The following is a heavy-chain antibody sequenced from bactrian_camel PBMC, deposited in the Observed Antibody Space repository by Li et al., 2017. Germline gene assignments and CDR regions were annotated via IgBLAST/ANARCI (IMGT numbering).Heavy chain of an antibody. CDR1: GHTYLNYC. CDR3: AKGTISTMGLEY. Sequence: HVQLVESGGNSVQAGGSLRLSCAASGHTYLNYCLAWFRLASGNEREGVAAIDSDGKTYYAESVKGRFTISRDNAKNTLYLQLNSLNTEDTGMYYCAKGTISTMGLEYWGQGTQVTVS. D-gene: IGHD4*01. V-gene: IGHV3S55*01. J-gene: IGHJ4*01. CDR2: IDSDGKT.